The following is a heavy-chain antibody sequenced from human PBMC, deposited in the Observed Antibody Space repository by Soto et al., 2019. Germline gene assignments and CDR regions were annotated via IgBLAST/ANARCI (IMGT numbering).Heavy chain of an antibody. CDR1: GGSFSGYY. CDR2: INHSGST. V-gene: IGHV4-34*01. D-gene: IGHD1-26*01. Sequence: SETLSLTCAVYGGSFSGYYWSWIRQPPGKGLEWIGEINHSGSTNYNPSLKSRVTISVDTSKNQFSLKLSSVTAADTAVYYCARDPEEPAGAPVDYWGQGTLVTVSS. J-gene: IGHJ4*02. CDR3: ARDPEEPAGAPVDY.